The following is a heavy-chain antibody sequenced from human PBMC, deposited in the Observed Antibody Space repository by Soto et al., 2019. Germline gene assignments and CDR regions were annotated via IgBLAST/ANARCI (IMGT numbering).Heavy chain of an antibody. J-gene: IGHJ4*02. D-gene: IGHD1-1*01. CDR2: IYNSGRY. CDR1: GGFI. Sequence: SETLSLTCTVSGGFIWGWIRQSPDKGLEWIGYIYNSGRYNYNPSLESRLTISIDTSKNQFSLRLASVTAADTAVYYCARTLPNRQLFDSWSQGALVTVSS. V-gene: IGHV4-59*01. CDR3: ARTLPNRQLFDS.